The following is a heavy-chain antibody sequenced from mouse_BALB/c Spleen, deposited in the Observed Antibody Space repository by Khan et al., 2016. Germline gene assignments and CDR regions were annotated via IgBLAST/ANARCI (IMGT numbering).Heavy chain of an antibody. CDR3: ARVLHISTVVTTVYWYFDV. CDR1: GYTFTNYG. V-gene: IGHV9-3-1*01. J-gene: IGHJ1*01. D-gene: IGHD1-1*01. Sequence: QVQLKQSGPELKKPGETVKISCKASGYTFTNYGMHWVKQAPGKGLKWMGWINTYTGEPTSSDDFKGRFAFSLETSASPAYLQFNNLDNEDTATYFCARVLHISTVVTTVYWYFDVWGAGTTVTVSS. CDR2: INTYTGEP.